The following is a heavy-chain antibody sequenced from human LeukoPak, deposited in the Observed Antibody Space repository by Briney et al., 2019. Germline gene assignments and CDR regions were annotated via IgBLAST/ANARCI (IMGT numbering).Heavy chain of an antibody. V-gene: IGHV3-7*01. CDR1: GFTFSSYE. D-gene: IGHD3-10*01. Sequence: GGSLRLSCAASGFTFSSYEMNWVRQAPGKGLEWAANIWADGTQKNYVDSVKGRFTISRDNAKNSLYLQMNSLRAEDTAVYYCARRDDSGSYFYWGQGNMVTVSS. CDR2: IWADGTQK. CDR3: ARRDDSGSYFY. J-gene: IGHJ4*02.